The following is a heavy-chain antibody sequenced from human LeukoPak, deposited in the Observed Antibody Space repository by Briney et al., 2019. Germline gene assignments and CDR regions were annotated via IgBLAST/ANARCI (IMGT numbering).Heavy chain of an antibody. CDR1: GFTFSTDV. J-gene: IGHJ4*02. V-gene: IGHV3-53*01. CDR3: ARVRRRDGYNLDY. D-gene: IGHD5-24*01. CDR2: IYSGSST. Sequence: GGSLRLSCAASGFTFSTDVMSWVRQAPGKGLEWVSLIYSGSSTYYADSVKGRFTISTDNSKNMLYLQMSSLRAEDTAVYYCARVRRRDGYNLDYWGQGTLVTVSS.